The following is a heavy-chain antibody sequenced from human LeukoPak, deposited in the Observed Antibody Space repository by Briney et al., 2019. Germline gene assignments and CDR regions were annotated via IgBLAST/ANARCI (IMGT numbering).Heavy chain of an antibody. CDR1: GFTFSSYG. J-gene: IGHJ4*02. CDR3: AKGSISGVVLVPATCAPNDY. Sequence: PGGSLRLSCAASGFTFSSYGMSWVRQAPGKGLEWVSSISSSSSYIYYADSVKGRFTISRDNAKNSLYLQMNSLTVEDTAIYYCAKGSISGVVLVPATCAPNDYWGQGTLVTVSS. CDR2: ISSSSSYI. V-gene: IGHV3-21*04. D-gene: IGHD2-15*01.